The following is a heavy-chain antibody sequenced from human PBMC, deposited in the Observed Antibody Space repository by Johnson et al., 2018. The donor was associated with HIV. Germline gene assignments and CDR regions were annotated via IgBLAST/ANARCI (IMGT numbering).Heavy chain of an antibody. J-gene: IGHJ3*02. V-gene: IGHV3-33*06. Sequence: QVQLVESGGGVVQPGRSLRLSCAASGFNFSNYGMYWVRQAPGKGLEWVAVIWYDGSNNYYANSVKGRFIISRDNSKNTLYLQMNSLRAEDTAVYYCAKGASGSQRRGAFDIWGQGTMVTVSS. CDR3: AKGASGSQRRGAFDI. CDR2: IWYDGSNN. CDR1: GFNFSNYG. D-gene: IGHD1-26*01.